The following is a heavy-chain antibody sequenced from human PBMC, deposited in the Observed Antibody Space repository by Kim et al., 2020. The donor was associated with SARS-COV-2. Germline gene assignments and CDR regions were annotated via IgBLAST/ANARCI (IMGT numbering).Heavy chain of an antibody. J-gene: IGHJ4*02. V-gene: IGHV1-18*01. CDR3: ARSGPSITGFDY. D-gene: IGHD1-20*01. CDR2: T. Sequence: TNYAQKVRGRVAMTTDTSTSTVYMELRSLRSDDTATYYCARSGPSITGFDYWGQGTLVTVSS.